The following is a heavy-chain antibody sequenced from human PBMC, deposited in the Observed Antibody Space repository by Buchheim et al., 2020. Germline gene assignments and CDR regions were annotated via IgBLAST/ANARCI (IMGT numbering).Heavy chain of an antibody. J-gene: IGHJ5*02. CDR1: GGSFSGYY. V-gene: IGHV4-34*01. Sequence: QVQLQQWGAGLLKPSETLSLTCAVYGGSFSGYYWSWIRQPPGKGLEWIGEINHSGSTNYNPSLKSRVTISVDTSKNQFSLKLSSVTAADTAVYYCARVHHNPRYCSGGSCYSDWFDPWGQGTL. CDR2: INHSGST. CDR3: ARVHHNPRYCSGGSCYSDWFDP. D-gene: IGHD2-15*01.